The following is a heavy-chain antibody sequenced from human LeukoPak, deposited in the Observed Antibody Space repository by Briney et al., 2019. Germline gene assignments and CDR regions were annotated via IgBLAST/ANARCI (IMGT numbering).Heavy chain of an antibody. D-gene: IGHD2-15*01. Sequence: SVKVSCKASGGTFSSYAISWVRQAPGQGLEWMGGIIPIFGTANYAQKFQGRVTITTDESTSTAYMELSSLRSEDTAVYYCARGTYCSGGSYYSADYWGQGTLVTVSS. CDR3: ARGTYCSGGSYYSADY. V-gene: IGHV1-69*05. CDR1: GGTFSSYA. J-gene: IGHJ4*02. CDR2: IIPIFGTA.